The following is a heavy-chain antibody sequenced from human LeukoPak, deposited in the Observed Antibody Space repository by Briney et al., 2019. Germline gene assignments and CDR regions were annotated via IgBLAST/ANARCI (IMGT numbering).Heavy chain of an antibody. Sequence: GWSLRLSCAASEFTFSSYVMGWVRQAAGKGVEGVASISGTGSGTYYADSVKGRFTISKDNSKNTLYLPMSSLRAEDTAVYYCAKKKRELRGFDYWGQGTLVTVSS. CDR2: ISGTGSGT. CDR3: AKKKRELRGFDY. CDR1: EFTFSSYV. J-gene: IGHJ4*02. D-gene: IGHD1-7*01. V-gene: IGHV3-23*01.